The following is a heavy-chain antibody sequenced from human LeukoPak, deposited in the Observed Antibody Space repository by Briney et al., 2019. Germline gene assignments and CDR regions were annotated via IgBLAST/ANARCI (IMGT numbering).Heavy chain of an antibody. V-gene: IGHV3-53*05. CDR1: GFTVTSTH. J-gene: IGHJ5*02. CDR2: IYDGRGT. CDR3: ARDRAGRRSSWVEFDL. D-gene: IGHD3-10*01. Sequence: GGSLRLSCTVSGFTVTSTHMDWVRQAPGKGPEWVALIYDGRGTVYADSVKGRFTISRDNSKNMVYLQMNSLRPEDSAVYYCARDRAGRRSSWVEFDLWGQGTLVTVSS.